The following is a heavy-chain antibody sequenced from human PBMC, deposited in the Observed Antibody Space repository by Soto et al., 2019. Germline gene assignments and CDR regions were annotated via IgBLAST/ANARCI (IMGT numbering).Heavy chain of an antibody. CDR2: IYYSGST. CDR1: GGSINSYY. D-gene: IGHD6-19*01. J-gene: IGHJ4*02. CDR3: ARRYSSGFAY. V-gene: IGHV4-59*08. Sequence: QVQLQESGPGLVKPSETLSLTCTVSGGSINSYYWSWIRQPPGKGLEWIGYIYYSGSTKYNPSLKSRVTISVDTSKNQFSLNLSSVTAADTAVYYCARRYSSGFAYWGQGTLVTVSS.